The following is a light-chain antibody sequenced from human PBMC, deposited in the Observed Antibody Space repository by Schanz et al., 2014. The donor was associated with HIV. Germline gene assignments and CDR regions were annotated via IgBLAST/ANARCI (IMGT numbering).Light chain of an antibody. CDR1: QSIGSW. Sequence: DIQMTQSPSTLSASVGDRVTITCRASQSIGSWLAWYQQRPGEAPKLLIYKTSGLESGVPSRFSGSGSGTEFTLTISNLQPDDFATYYCQQSDTFPYTFGQGTKLEIK. CDR3: QQSDTFPYT. J-gene: IGKJ2*01. CDR2: KTS. V-gene: IGKV1-5*03.